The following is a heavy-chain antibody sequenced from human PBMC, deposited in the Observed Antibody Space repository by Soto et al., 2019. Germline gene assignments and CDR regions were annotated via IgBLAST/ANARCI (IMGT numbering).Heavy chain of an antibody. CDR1: GFTFSGYT. V-gene: IGHV3-21*01. J-gene: IGHJ4*02. CDR2: IISSSTYI. Sequence: EVQLVESGGGLVKPGGSLRLSCAASGFTFSGYTMNWVRQAPGKGLEWVSSIISSSTYIYYADSVKGRFTVPRDNAKNSMYLQMNSLRVEDTAVYYCAAEVDYWGQGTLVTVSS. CDR3: AAEVDY.